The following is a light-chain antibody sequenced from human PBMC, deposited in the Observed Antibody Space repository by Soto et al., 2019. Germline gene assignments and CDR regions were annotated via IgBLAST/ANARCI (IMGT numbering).Light chain of an antibody. V-gene: IGLV6-57*04. CDR3: QYSQDAFWV. Sequence: NFMLTQPHSVSESPGRTVTISCTRSGGSIASGLVQWYQVRPGSGPTTVISEDNQRPSGVPARFSGSIDSSSNSAYLTISGLKPEGGGDYACQYSQDAFWVFGGGTKLTVL. CDR2: EDN. CDR1: GGSIASGL. J-gene: IGLJ3*02.